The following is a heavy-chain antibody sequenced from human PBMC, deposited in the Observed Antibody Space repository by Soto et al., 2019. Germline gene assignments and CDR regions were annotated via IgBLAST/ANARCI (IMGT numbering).Heavy chain of an antibody. Sequence: ASVKVSCKASGYTFPSYDINWVRQATGQGLEWMGWMNPNSGNTGYAQKFQGRVTMTRNTSISTAYMELSSLRSEDTAVYYCARSDYDFWSGYFTVYYYYMDVWGKGTTVTVSS. V-gene: IGHV1-8*01. J-gene: IGHJ6*03. D-gene: IGHD3-3*01. CDR2: MNPNSGNT. CDR3: ARSDYDFWSGYFTVYYYYMDV. CDR1: GYTFPSYD.